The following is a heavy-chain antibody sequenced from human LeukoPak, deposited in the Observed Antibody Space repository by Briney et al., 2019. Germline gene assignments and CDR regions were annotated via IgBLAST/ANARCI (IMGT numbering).Heavy chain of an antibody. D-gene: IGHD3-10*01. Sequence: PGGSLRLSCAASGFTFSTYWMNWLRQAPGKGLEWVANINQYGNEKYYVDSVKGRFTISRDNGKNSLYLEMNSLRAEDTAVYYCATGTEMDRGVIINGHLDYWGQGTLVTASS. CDR2: INQYGNEK. CDR3: ATGTEMDRGVIINGHLDY. J-gene: IGHJ4*02. V-gene: IGHV3-7*01. CDR1: GFTFSTYW.